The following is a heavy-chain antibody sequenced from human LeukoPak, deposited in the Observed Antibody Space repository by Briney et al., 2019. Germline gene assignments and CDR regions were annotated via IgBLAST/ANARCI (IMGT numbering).Heavy chain of an antibody. V-gene: IGHV3-21*01. J-gene: IGHJ4*02. CDR1: GFTFNSYT. D-gene: IGHD5-18*01. Sequence: GGSLRLSCAASGFTFNSYTMNWVRQAPGKGLEWVSSISRTSGHIYYADSVKGRFTISRDNAKNTLYLQMNSLRAEDTAVYYCARGGGYSYGSFDYWGQGTLVTVSS. CDR3: ARGGGYSYGSFDY. CDR2: ISRTSGHI.